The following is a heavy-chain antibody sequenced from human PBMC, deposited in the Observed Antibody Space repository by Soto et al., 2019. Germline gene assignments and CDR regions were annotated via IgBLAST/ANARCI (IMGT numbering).Heavy chain of an antibody. D-gene: IGHD6-19*01. J-gene: IGHJ4*02. CDR2: ISYDGSNK. CDR1: GFTFSSYG. Sequence: QVQLVESGGGVVQPGRSLRLSCAASGFTFSSYGMHWVRQAPGKGLEWVAVISYDGSNKYYADSVKGRFTISRDNSKNTLYLQMNSLIAEDTAVYYCAKGGDSSGFDYWGQGTLVTVSS. CDR3: AKGGDSSGFDY. V-gene: IGHV3-30*18.